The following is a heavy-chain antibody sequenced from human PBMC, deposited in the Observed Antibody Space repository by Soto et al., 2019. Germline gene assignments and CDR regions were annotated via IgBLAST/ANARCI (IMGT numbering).Heavy chain of an antibody. CDR1: GFPFSPAL. J-gene: IGHJ4*02. D-gene: IGHD3-3*01. Sequence: GGALRLSWAASGFPFSPALMSWVRQAPGKGLEWVGRIKSKTDGGTTDYAAPVKGRFTISRDDSKNTLYLQMNSLKTEDTAVYYCTTDRTERITIFGVVIVAAPDYWGQGT. CDR2: IKSKTDGGTT. V-gene: IGHV3-15*01. CDR3: TTDRTERITIFGVVIVAAPDY.